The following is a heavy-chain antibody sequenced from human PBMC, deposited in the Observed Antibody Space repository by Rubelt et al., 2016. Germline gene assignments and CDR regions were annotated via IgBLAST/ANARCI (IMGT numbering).Heavy chain of an antibody. Sequence: EVQLVESGGGLIQPGGSLRLSCAASGFTFSDYWMAWVRQAPGKGLEWISYISSSGSTIYYADSVTGRFTISRDNAKNSLYLQMNSLRDEDTAVYYCAQLVTKDYWGQGTLVTVSS. V-gene: IGHV3-48*02. J-gene: IGHJ4*02. CDR1: GFTFSDYW. CDR3: AQLVTKDY. CDR2: ISSSGSTI. D-gene: IGHD2-21*02.